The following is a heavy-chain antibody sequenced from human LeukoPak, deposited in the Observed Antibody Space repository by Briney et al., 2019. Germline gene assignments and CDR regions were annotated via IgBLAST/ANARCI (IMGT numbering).Heavy chain of an antibody. CDR1: GDSIRSRSFY. J-gene: IGHJ5*02. D-gene: IGHD2-15*01. CDR3: ARHSLDIVVVISATDSWFDP. CDR2: MYYSGNT. Sequence: PSXXXSXTCRVPGDSIRSRSFYWGGIRQPQGKGREWIGRMYYSGNTYENQSSKSQFTLSVKTAKNKFSLKLSSVTAADTAVYYCARHSLDIVVVISATDSWFDPWGQGTLVTVSS. V-gene: IGHV4-39*01.